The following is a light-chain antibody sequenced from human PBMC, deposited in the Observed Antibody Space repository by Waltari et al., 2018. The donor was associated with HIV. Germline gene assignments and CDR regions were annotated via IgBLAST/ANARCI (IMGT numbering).Light chain of an antibody. V-gene: IGLV2-14*01. Sequence: QSALTQPASVSGSPGQSITISCTGTSSDVGGYNYVSWYQQHPGKAPKLIIYEVSTRPSVFSNRFSGSKAGTTASLTISGLQAEDEADYYCSSYTSTSTVFGGGTKLTVL. CDR3: SSYTSTSTV. CDR1: SSDVGGYNY. J-gene: IGLJ2*01. CDR2: EVS.